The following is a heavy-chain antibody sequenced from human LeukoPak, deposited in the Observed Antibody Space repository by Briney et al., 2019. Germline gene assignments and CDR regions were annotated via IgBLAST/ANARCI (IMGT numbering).Heavy chain of an antibody. J-gene: IGHJ4*02. CDR3: ARGHPHGWELYLDY. D-gene: IGHD1-26*01. CDR1: GFIFSDYS. Sequence: PGVSLRLSCAASGFIFSDYSMNWVRQAPGKGLEWVSYISSTSSYIYYADSVKGRFTISRDNSKNTLYLQMNSLRAEDTAVYYCARGHPHGWELYLDYWGQGTLVTVSS. CDR2: ISSTSSYI. V-gene: IGHV3-21*01.